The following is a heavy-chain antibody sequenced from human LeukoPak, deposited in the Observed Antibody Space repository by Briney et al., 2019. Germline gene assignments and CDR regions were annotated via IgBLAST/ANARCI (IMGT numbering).Heavy chain of an antibody. J-gene: IGHJ4*02. CDR3: ARLGSTSTGQQPDY. V-gene: IGHV5-51*01. CDR1: GYTFTNYW. D-gene: IGHD2-2*01. CDR2: IYPGDSDT. Sequence: GESLKISCQGSGYTFTNYWIGWVRQMPGEGLEWMGIIYPGDSDTRYSPSFQGQVTISADKSISTAYLQWSSLKASDTAMYYCARLGSTSTGQQPDYWGQGTLVTVSS.